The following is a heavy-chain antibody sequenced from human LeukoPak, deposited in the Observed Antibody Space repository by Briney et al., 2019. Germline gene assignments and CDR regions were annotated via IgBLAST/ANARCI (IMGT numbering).Heavy chain of an antibody. CDR3: ARSGDYSALDY. D-gene: IGHD4-17*01. J-gene: IGHJ4*02. Sequence: SEALSLTCAVYGGSFSGYYWSWIRQPPGKGLEWIGEINHSGSTNYNPSLKSRVTISVYTSKNQFSLKLSSVTAADTAVYYCARSGDYSALDYWGQGTLVTVSS. V-gene: IGHV4-34*01. CDR1: GGSFSGYY. CDR2: INHSGST.